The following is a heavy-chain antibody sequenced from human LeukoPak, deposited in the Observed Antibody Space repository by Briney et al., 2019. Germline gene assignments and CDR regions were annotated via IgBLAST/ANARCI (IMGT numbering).Heavy chain of an antibody. D-gene: IGHD3-10*01. CDR2: IYYSGST. Sequence: SSETLSLTCTVSGVSISSYYWSWIRQPPGKGLEWIGYIYYSGSTNYNPSLKSRVTISVDTSKNQFSLKLSSVTAADTAVYYCAGSYGPSAPVDYWGQGTLVTVSS. CDR3: AGSYGPSAPVDY. J-gene: IGHJ4*02. V-gene: IGHV4-59*01. CDR1: GVSISSYY.